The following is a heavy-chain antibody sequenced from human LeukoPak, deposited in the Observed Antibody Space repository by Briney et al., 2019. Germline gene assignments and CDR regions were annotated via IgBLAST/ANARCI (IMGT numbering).Heavy chain of an antibody. CDR1: GYTFTSYG. Sequence: ASVKVSCKASGYTFTSYGISRVRQAPGQGLEWMGWISAYNGNTNYAQKLQGRVTMTTDTSTSTAYMELRSLRSDDTAVYYCARDSAFIDYDSRAFDYWGQGTLVTVSS. CDR2: ISAYNGNT. D-gene: IGHD3-22*01. V-gene: IGHV1-18*01. CDR3: ARDSAFIDYDSRAFDY. J-gene: IGHJ4*02.